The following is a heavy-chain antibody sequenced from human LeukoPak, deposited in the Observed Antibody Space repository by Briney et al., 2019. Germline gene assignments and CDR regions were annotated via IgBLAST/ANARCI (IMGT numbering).Heavy chain of an antibody. J-gene: IGHJ3*02. CDR1: GFTFSGSA. CDR2: IRSKANSCAT. Sequence: PGGSLRLSCAASGFTFSGSAMHWVRQASGKGLEWVGRIRSKANSCATAYAASGKGRFTISRDDSKNTAYLQMNSLKTEDTAVYYCTRLPTHYYDSSGYYYQHDANAFDIWGQGTMVTVSS. D-gene: IGHD3-22*01. CDR3: TRLPTHYYDSSGYYYQHDANAFDI. V-gene: IGHV3-73*01.